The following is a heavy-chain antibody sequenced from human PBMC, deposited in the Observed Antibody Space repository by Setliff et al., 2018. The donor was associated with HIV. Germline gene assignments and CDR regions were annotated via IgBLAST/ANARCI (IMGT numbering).Heavy chain of an antibody. D-gene: IGHD3-3*01. V-gene: IGHV4-39*07. CDR2: VYHTGTT. Sequence: PSETLSLTCTVSGGSINNPNFYWGWIRQSPGKGLEWIGNVYHTGTTYYKPSLRSRVSISVDRSGNQFSLRLTSVTAADTATYYCTRRINFGSGYYKDHAFDLWGQGTMVTVSS. CDR3: TRRINFGSGYYKDHAFDL. CDR1: GGSINNPNFY. J-gene: IGHJ3*01.